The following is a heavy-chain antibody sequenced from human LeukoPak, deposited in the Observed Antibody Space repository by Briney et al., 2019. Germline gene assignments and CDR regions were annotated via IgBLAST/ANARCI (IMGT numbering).Heavy chain of an antibody. J-gene: IGHJ4*02. CDR2: ISSSSSYI. Sequence: GGSLRLSCAASGFTFSSYSMNWVRQAPGKGLEWVSSISSSSSYIYYADSVKGRFTISRDNAKNSLYLQMNSLRAEDTAVYYCARPGIQLWSMYYFDYWGQGTLVTVSS. D-gene: IGHD5-18*01. CDR1: GFTFSSYS. V-gene: IGHV3-21*04. CDR3: ARPGIQLWSMYYFDY.